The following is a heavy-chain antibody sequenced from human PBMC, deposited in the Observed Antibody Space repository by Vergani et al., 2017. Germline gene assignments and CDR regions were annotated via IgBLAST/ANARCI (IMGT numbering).Heavy chain of an antibody. CDR3: ARDRRYYYDSSGYYFWFDP. V-gene: IGHV4-38-2*02. CDR2: IYHSGST. D-gene: IGHD3-22*01. CDR1: GYSISSGYY. J-gene: IGHJ5*02. Sequence: QVQLPESGPGLVKPSETLSLTCAVSGYSISSGYYWGWIRQPPGKGLEWIGSIYHSGSTYYNPSLKSRVTISVDTSKNQFSLKLSSVTAADTAVYYCARDRRYYYDSSGYYFWFDPWGQGTLVTVSS.